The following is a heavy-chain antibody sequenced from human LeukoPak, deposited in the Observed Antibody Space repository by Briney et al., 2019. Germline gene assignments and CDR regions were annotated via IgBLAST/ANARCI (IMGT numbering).Heavy chain of an antibody. Sequence: ASVKVSCKVSGYTLTELSMHWVRQAPGKGLEWMGGFDPEHGETVYAQKFQGRLTMTEDTSTHTAYMELSSLRSDDTAVYYCARGLTYGWIDPWGQGTLVTVSS. D-gene: IGHD3-10*01. CDR3: ARGLTYGWIDP. CDR1: GYTLTELS. CDR2: FDPEHGET. V-gene: IGHV1-24*01. J-gene: IGHJ5*02.